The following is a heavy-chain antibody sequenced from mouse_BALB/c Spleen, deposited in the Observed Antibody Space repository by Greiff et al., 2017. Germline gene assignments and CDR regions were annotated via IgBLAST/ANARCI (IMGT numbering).Heavy chain of an antibody. CDR1: GFTFTDYY. D-gene: IGHD1-1*01. Sequence: EVQVVESGGGLVQPGGSLRLSCATSGFTFTDYYMSWVRQPPGKALEWLGFIRNKANGYTTEYSASVKGRFTISRDNSQSILYLQMNTLRAEDSATYYCARDYYGSSFAYWGQGTLVTVSA. J-gene: IGHJ3*01. CDR3: ARDYYGSSFAY. CDR2: IRNKANGYTT. V-gene: IGHV7-3*02.